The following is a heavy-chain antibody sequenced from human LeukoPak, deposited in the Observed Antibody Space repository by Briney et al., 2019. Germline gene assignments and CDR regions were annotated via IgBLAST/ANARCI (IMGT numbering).Heavy chain of an antibody. CDR2: MNPNSGNT. CDR3: ARGPGQLVPFDY. Sequence: GASVKVSCKASGYTFTSYDINWVRQATGQGLEWMGWMNPNSGNTGYAQKFQGRVTMTRNTSVSTAYMELSSLRSEDTAVYYCARGPGQLVPFDYWGQGTLVTVSS. CDR1: GYTFTSYD. J-gene: IGHJ4*02. D-gene: IGHD6-6*01. V-gene: IGHV1-8*01.